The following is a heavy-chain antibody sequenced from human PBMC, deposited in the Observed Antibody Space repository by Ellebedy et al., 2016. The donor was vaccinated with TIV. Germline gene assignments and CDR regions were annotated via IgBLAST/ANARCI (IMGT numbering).Heavy chain of an antibody. CDR2: INPSSGAP. CDR1: GYTFTGCY. Sequence: ASVKVSXKASGYTFTGCYMHWLRQAPGQGLEWMGGINPSSGAPKYAQNFQGRLTVTRDMFITTAYMELTRLTSDDTAVYYCAIERGATYGDYVKAFDYWGQGTLVTVSS. J-gene: IGHJ4*02. D-gene: IGHD4-17*01. CDR3: AIERGATYGDYVKAFDY. V-gene: IGHV1-2*02.